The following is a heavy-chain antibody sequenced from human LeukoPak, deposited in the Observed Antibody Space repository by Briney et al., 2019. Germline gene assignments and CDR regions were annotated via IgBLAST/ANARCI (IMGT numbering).Heavy chain of an antibody. CDR3: AGYGSESYSLVFDY. D-gene: IGHD3-10*01. CDR2: IYHSGST. J-gene: IGHJ4*02. Sequence: SETLSLICAVSGGSISSSNWWSWVRQPPGKGLEWIGEIYHSGSTNYNPSLKSRVTISVDKSKNQFSLKLNSVTAADTAVYYCAGYGSESYSLVFDYWGQGTLVTVSS. CDR1: GGSISSSNW. V-gene: IGHV4-4*02.